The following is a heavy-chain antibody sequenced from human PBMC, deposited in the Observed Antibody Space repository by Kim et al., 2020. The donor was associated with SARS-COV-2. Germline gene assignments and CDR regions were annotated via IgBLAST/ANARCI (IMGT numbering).Heavy chain of an antibody. Sequence: SVKVSCKASGGTFSSYAISWVRQAPGQGLEWMGGIIPIFGTANYAQKFQGRVTITADESTSTAYMALSSLRSEDTAVYYCARDMYYYDSSGYRGFADYWGQGTLVTVSS. CDR3: ARDMYYYDSSGYRGFADY. V-gene: IGHV1-69*13. J-gene: IGHJ4*02. CDR1: GGTFSSYA. D-gene: IGHD3-22*01. CDR2: IIPIFGTA.